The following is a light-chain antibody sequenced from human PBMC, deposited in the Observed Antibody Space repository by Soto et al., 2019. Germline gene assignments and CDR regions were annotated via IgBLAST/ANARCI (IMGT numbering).Light chain of an antibody. Sequence: QSVLTQPPSVSEAPRQRVTISCSGSRANIGNNAVNWHQQLPGKAPKLLIYYDDLLSSGVSDRFSGSKSGTSASLAISGLQSEDEADYYCAVWDDNLNGVVFGGGTKLTVL. J-gene: IGLJ2*01. CDR2: YDD. CDR3: AVWDDNLNGVV. CDR1: RANIGNNA. V-gene: IGLV1-36*01.